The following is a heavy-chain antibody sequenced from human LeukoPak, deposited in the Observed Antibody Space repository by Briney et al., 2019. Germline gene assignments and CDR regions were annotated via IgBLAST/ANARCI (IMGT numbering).Heavy chain of an antibody. CDR3: AGGAARMAEIATIISFEY. J-gene: IGHJ4*02. Sequence: GGSLRLSCAASGFTFSSYAMHWVRQAPGKGLEWVAVISYDGSNKYYADSVKGRFTISRDNSKNTLYLQMNSLRAEDTAVYYCAGGAARMAEIATIISFEYWGQGTLVTVSS. CDR2: ISYDGSNK. D-gene: IGHD5-24*01. V-gene: IGHV3-30*04. CDR1: GFTFSSYA.